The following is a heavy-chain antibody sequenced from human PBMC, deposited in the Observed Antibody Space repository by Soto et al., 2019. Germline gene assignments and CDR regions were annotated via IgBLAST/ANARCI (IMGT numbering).Heavy chain of an antibody. CDR2: LYYTGST. Sequence: PXETLSLTCTVAGCSINSGDYYWSWIRQPPGKGLEWVGNLYYTGSTYYNPSLKSRLTISVDTSKKQFSLMVTSVTAADTAVYYCARYRYSDSLREYYFDYWGQGTPVTVSS. J-gene: IGHJ4*02. CDR1: GCSINSGDYY. V-gene: IGHV4-30-4*01. CDR3: ARYRYSDSLREYYFDY. D-gene: IGHD3-22*01.